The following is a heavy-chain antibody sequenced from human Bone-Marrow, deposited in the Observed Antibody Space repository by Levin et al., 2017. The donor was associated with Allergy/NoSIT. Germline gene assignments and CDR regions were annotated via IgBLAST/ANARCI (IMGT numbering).Heavy chain of an antibody. J-gene: IGHJ5*02. V-gene: IGHV3-23*01. Sequence: AASVKVSCAASGFTFSDHAMSWVRQTPGTGLEWVSTISDNGDSTHFADSVMGRFAISRDNSKNTLYLQMNSLRAEDTAVYYCATGTYGGTWGQGALVTVSS. CDR1: GFTFSDHA. CDR2: ISDNGDST. D-gene: IGHD1-26*01. CDR3: ATGTYGGT.